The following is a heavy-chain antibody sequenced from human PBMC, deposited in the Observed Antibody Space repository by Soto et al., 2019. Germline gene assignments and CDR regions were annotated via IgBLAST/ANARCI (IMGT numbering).Heavy chain of an antibody. CDR3: AREGGIVGATAADY. CDR2: IYDSGST. D-gene: IGHD1-26*01. Sequence: QVQLQESGPGLVKPSQTLSLTCTVSGGSISSGGYYWSWIRQHPGKGLEWIGYIYDSGSTYYNPSLKSRVTISVDTSKNQCSLKLSSVTAADTAVYYCAREGGIVGATAADYWGQGTLVTVSS. V-gene: IGHV4-31*03. J-gene: IGHJ4*02. CDR1: GGSISSGGYY.